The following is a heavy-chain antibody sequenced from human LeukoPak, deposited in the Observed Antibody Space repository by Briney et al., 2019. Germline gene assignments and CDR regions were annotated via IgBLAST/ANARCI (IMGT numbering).Heavy chain of an antibody. CDR3: ARDGILTTNDY. D-gene: IGHD3-9*01. J-gene: IGHJ4*02. CDR2: IWYDGSNK. Sequence: PGRSLRLSCAASGFTFSSYGMHWVRQAPGKGLEWVVVIWYDGSNKYYADSVKGRFTISRDNSKNTLYLQMNSLRAEDTAVYYCARDGILTTNDYWGQGTMVTVSS. V-gene: IGHV3-33*01. CDR1: GFTFSSYG.